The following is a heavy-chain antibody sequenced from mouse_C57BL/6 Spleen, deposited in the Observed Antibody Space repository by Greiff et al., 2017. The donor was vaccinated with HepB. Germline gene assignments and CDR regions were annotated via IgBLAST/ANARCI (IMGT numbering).Heavy chain of an antibody. Sequence: EVKLMESGGGLVKPGGSLKLSCAASGFTFSDYGMHWVRQAPEKGLEWVAYISSGSSTIYYADTVKGRFTISRDNAKNTLFLQMTSLRSEDTAMYYCARNTMVTTGMDYWGQGTSVTVSS. V-gene: IGHV5-17*01. CDR1: GFTFSDYG. CDR2: ISSGSSTI. J-gene: IGHJ4*01. D-gene: IGHD2-2*01. CDR3: ARNTMVTTGMDY.